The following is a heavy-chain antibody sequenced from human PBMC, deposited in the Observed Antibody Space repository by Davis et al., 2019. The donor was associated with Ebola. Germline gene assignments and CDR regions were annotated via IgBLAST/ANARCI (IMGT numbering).Heavy chain of an antibody. J-gene: IGHJ4*02. Sequence: ASVKVSCKASAGTSTSYGISWVRQAPGQGLEWMGWISAYNGNTNYAQKLQGRVTMTTDTSTSTAYMELRSLRSDDTAVYYCARVGTATTTFDYWGQGTLVTVSS. D-gene: IGHD5-24*01. CDR1: AGTSTSYG. CDR3: ARVGTATTTFDY. V-gene: IGHV1-18*01. CDR2: ISAYNGNT.